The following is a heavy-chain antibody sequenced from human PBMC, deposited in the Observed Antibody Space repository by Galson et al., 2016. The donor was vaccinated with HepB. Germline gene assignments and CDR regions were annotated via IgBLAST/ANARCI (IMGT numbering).Heavy chain of an antibody. Sequence: SLRLSCAASGFTFSTYWMHWVRQAPGKGLVWVSRINSDGSSTGFADSARGRFTISGDNAKNTLYLQMNSLRAEDTAVYYCASSVRGSGSPPGGYWGQGILVTVSS. CDR2: INSDGSST. CDR3: ASSVRGSGSPPGGY. CDR1: GFTFSTYW. V-gene: IGHV3-74*01. D-gene: IGHD3-10*01. J-gene: IGHJ4*02.